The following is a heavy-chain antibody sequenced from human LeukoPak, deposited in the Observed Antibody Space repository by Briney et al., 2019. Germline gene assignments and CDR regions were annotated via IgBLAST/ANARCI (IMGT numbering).Heavy chain of an antibody. CDR3: ARRGVLWFGELFYYGMDV. CDR1: GFIFSSYG. D-gene: IGHD3-10*01. Sequence: GGSLRLSCGASGFIFSSYGMHWVRQAPGKGLEWVSYISSSGTTTYYADSVKGRFTISRDNAKNSLYLQMNSLRAEDSAVYYCARRGVLWFGELFYYGMDVWGQGTTVTVSS. J-gene: IGHJ6*02. CDR2: ISSSGTTT. V-gene: IGHV3-48*04.